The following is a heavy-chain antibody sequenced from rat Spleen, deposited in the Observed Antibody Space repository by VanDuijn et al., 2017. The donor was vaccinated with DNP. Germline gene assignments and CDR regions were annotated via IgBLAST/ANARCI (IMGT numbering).Heavy chain of an antibody. Sequence: EVQLVESGGGLVQPGRSLKLSCAGSGFTFSDYYMAWVRQTPTKGLDWVASISSDGSHTYYRDSVKGRFTISRDNAKITLDLQMDSLRSEDTATYFCARHDHYGNYHFYAMDAWGQGTSVTVSS. CDR2: ISSDGSHT. V-gene: IGHV5-7*01. CDR3: ARHDHYGNYHFYAMDA. D-gene: IGHD1-12*03. J-gene: IGHJ4*01. CDR1: GFTFSDYY.